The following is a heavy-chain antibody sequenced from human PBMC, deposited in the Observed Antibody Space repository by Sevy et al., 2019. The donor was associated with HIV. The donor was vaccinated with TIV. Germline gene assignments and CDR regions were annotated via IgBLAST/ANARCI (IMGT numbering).Heavy chain of an antibody. CDR2: ISSGSSFI. CDR3: ARVGLGDCSGTNCSPNDY. D-gene: IGHD2-2*01. J-gene: IGHJ4*02. V-gene: IGHV3-21*01. CDR1: GFSISGYT. Sequence: GGSLRLSCAASGFSISGYTMNWVRQPPGKGLEWVSSISSGSSFIYYADSLKGRLTISRDNARNLLYLQMNSLRVEDTAVYYCARVGLGDCSGTNCSPNDYWGQGTLVTVSS.